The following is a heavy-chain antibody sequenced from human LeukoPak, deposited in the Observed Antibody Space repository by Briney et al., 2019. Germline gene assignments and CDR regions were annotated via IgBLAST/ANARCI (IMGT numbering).Heavy chain of an antibody. CDR3: AKVKKELLRGDAFDI. CDR1: GFTFSSYA. J-gene: IGHJ3*02. Sequence: PAGSLRLSCAASGFTFSSYAMGWVRQAPGKGLEWVSAISGSGGSTYYADSVKGRFTISRDNSKNTLYLQMNSLRAEDTAVYYCAKVKKELLRGDAFDIWAQGPMVTVSS. D-gene: IGHD1-26*01. V-gene: IGHV3-23*01. CDR2: ISGSGGST.